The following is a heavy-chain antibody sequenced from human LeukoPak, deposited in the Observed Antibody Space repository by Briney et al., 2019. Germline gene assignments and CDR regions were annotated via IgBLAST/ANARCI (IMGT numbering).Heavy chain of an antibody. D-gene: IGHD3-22*01. Sequence: SETLPLTCAVYGGSFSGYYWSWIRQPPGKGLEWIGEINHSGSTNYNPSLKSRVTISVDTSKNQFSLKLSSVTAADTAVYYCAHDSSGYYLRAFDIWGQGTMVTVSS. CDR2: INHSGST. CDR3: AHDSSGYYLRAFDI. J-gene: IGHJ3*02. V-gene: IGHV4-34*01. CDR1: GGSFSGYY.